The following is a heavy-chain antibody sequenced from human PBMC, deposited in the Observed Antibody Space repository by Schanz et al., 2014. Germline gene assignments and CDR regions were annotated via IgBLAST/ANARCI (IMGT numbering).Heavy chain of an antibody. CDR1: GFGFDDYA. CDR3: AKVAPAATYLDS. D-gene: IGHD2-2*01. V-gene: IGHV3-23*04. J-gene: IGHJ4*02. Sequence: EVQLVESGGGVVRPGGSLRLSCAASGFGFDDYAMSWVRQAPGKGLEWVSSITTGGNTYYRDSVKGRFTISRDNLKNTVYLQMNSLRAGDTAVYYCAKVAPAATYLDSWGLGTLVTVSS. CDR2: ITTGGNT.